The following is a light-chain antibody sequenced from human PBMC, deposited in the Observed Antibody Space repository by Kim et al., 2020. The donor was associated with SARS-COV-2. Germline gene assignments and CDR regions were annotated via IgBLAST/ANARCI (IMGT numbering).Light chain of an antibody. J-gene: IGLJ3*02. CDR1: SNNVGNQG. CDR3: LAWDNSLRAWV. CDR2: RNN. V-gene: IGLV10-54*01. Sequence: LTQPPSVSKGLRQTATLTCTGNSNNVGNQGAAWLQQHQGHPPKLLSYRNNDRPSGISERLSASRSGNTASLTITGLQPEDEADYYCLAWDNSLRAWVFGGGTQLTVL.